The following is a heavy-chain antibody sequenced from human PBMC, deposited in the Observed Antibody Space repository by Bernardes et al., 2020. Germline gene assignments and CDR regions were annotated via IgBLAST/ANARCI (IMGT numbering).Heavy chain of an antibody. D-gene: IGHD2-15*01. CDR3: ARRDNVVVVTALDY. J-gene: IGHJ4*02. V-gene: IGHV3-23*01. CDR2: IRRYGDEA. Sequence: GGSLRLSCAASGITFRQYDMAWVRQTPGKGLEWLAGIRRYGDEAWYTDSLQGRFTISRDNSKNSLYLEMTGLTVDDTAVYFCARRDNVVVVTALDYWGQGTLVTVSS. CDR1: GITFRQYD.